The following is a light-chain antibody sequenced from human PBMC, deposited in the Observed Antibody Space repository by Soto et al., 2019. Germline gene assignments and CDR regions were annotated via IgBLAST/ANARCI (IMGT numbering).Light chain of an antibody. Sequence: EVVMTQSPDTLSVSPGETVTLSCRASQSVRSKLAWYQQKPGQAPRLFIYGASTRATGIPARFSGSGSGTEFTLTISSLQSEHFAIYYCQQYNNWPPITFGQGTRLEIK. CDR3: QQYNNWPPIT. J-gene: IGKJ5*01. V-gene: IGKV3-15*01. CDR2: GAS. CDR1: QSVRSK.